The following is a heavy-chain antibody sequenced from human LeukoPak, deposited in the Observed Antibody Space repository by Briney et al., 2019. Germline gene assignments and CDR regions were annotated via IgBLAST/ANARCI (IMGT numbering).Heavy chain of an antibody. CDR2: ISGSGGST. Sequence: GGSLRLSCAASGFTFSGYAMSWVRQAPGKGLEWVSAISGSGGSTYYADSVKGRFTISRDNSKNTLYLQMNSLRAEDTAVYYCANGIAAAVLPFDYWGQGTLVTVSS. V-gene: IGHV3-23*01. CDR3: ANGIAAAVLPFDY. CDR1: GFTFSGYA. J-gene: IGHJ4*02. D-gene: IGHD6-13*01.